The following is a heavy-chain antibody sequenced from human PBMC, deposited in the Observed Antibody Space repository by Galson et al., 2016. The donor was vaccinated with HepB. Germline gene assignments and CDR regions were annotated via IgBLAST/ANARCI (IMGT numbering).Heavy chain of an antibody. J-gene: IGHJ3*02. Sequence: TLSLTCTVSNGSISTYYWSWIRQSPGKGLEWIGYIFNSGSTNYNPSLQSRLTMSVDTSKNHFSLKLTSVTAADTARYYCARETLGGAFDIWSQGTMVTVSS. CDR3: ARETLGGAFDI. CDR2: IFNSGST. CDR1: NGSISTYY. V-gene: IGHV4-59*01. D-gene: IGHD3-16*01.